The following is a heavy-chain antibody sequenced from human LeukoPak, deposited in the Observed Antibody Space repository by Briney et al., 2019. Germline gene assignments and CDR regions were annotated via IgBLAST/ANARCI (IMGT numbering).Heavy chain of an antibody. V-gene: IGHV4-39*01. J-gene: IGHJ3*02. CDR3: ARRYGSGSWAFDI. Sequence: PSETLSLTCTVSGGSISSSSYYWGWIRQPPGKGLEWIGSIYYSGSTYYNPSLKSRVTISVDTSKNQFSLKLSSVTAADTAVYYCARRYGSGSWAFDIWGQGTMVTVSS. CDR2: IYYSGST. CDR1: GGSISSSSYY. D-gene: IGHD3-10*01.